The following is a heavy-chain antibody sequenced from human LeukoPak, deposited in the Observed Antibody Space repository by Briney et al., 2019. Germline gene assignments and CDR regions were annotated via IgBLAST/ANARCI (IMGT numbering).Heavy chain of an antibody. Sequence: GGSLRLSCAASGFTFSSYGMHWVRQAPGKGLEWVAVISYDGSNKYYADSVKGRFTISRDNSKNTLYLQMNSLRAEDTAVYYCAKDYDGYSSGWGQGTLVTVSS. D-gene: IGHD6-19*01. CDR1: GFTFSSYG. V-gene: IGHV3-30*18. CDR2: ISYDGSNK. CDR3: AKDYDGYSSG. J-gene: IGHJ4*02.